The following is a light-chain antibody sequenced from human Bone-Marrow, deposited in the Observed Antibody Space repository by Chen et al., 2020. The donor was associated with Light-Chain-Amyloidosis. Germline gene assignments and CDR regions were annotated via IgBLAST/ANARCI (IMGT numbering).Light chain of an antibody. V-gene: IGLV3-25*03. CDR1: DLPTKY. CDR2: RDT. CDR3: QSADSSGTYEVI. J-gene: IGLJ2*01. Sequence: SYELTQPPPLSVSPGQTARITCSGDDLPTKYAYWYQQKPGQAPVLVIHRDTERPSGISERFSGSSSGTTATLTISGVQAEDEADYHCQSADSSGTYEVIFGGGTKLTGL.